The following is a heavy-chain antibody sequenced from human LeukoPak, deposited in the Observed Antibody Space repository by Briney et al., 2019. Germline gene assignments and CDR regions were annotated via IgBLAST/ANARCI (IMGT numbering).Heavy chain of an antibody. D-gene: IGHD6-19*01. V-gene: IGHV4-34*01. CDR2: INHSGST. CDR1: GGSFSGYY. Sequence: SVTLSLTCAVYGGSFSGYYWRWIRQPPGKGLECVGEINHSGSTNYNPSLKSRVTISVDTSKNQFSLKLSSVTAADTAVYYCARGLSRYSSGWYGFDYWGQGTLVTVSS. J-gene: IGHJ4*02. CDR3: ARGLSRYSSGWYGFDY.